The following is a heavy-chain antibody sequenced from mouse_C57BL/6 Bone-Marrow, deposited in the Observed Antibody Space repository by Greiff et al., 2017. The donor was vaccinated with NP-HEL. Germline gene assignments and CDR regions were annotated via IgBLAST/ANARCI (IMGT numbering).Heavy chain of an antibody. CDR1: GYTFTSYW. J-gene: IGHJ1*03. V-gene: IGHV1-64*01. Sequence: VQLQQPGAELVKPGASVKLSCKASGYTFTSYWMHWVKQRPGQGLEWIGMIHPNSGSTNYNEKFKSKATLTVDKSSSPAYMQLSSLTTEDSAVYYCELGGIYWYFEVWGTGTTVTVSS. D-gene: IGHD4-1*01. CDR3: ELGGIYWYFEV. CDR2: IHPNSGST.